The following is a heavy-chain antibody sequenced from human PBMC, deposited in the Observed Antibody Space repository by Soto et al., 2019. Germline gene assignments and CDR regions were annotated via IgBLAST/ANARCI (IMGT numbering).Heavy chain of an antibody. CDR2: SSNDGDRT. D-gene: IGHD6-19*01. CDR1: GVTLRDHA. J-gene: IGHJ4*02. CDR3: ARPPLYSTGGYFDT. V-gene: IGHV3-23*01. Sequence: LSCAVSGVTLRDHAMTWVRQAPGKGLEWVSTSSNDGDRTFYADSVKGRFTVSRDRSNNTLYLQMNRLRTEDTAVYFCARPPLYSTGGYFDTWGQGTLVTIS.